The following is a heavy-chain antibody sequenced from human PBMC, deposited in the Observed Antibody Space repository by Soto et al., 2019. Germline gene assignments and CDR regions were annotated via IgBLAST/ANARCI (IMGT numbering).Heavy chain of an antibody. CDR1: GFTFSSYD. J-gene: IGHJ3*01. Sequence: EVQLAESGGGLIQPGGSLRLSYAASGFTFSSYDMHWVRQTPGEGLEWVSAIGVADDTYYQDSVKGRFTISRENAKNSLYLQINSLRAGDTAVYYCARGAFDVWGQGTMVTVSS. CDR3: ARGAFDV. V-gene: IGHV3-13*01. CDR2: IGVADDT.